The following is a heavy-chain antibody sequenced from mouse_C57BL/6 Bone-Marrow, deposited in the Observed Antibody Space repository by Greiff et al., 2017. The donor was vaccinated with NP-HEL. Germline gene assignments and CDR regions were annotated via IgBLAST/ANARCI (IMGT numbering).Heavy chain of an antibody. V-gene: IGHV5-4*01. J-gene: IGHJ2*01. CDR2: ISDGGSYT. Sequence: EVKLMESGGGLVKPGGSLKLSCAASGFTFSSYAMSWVRQTPEKRLEWVATISDGGSYTYYPDNVKGRFTISRDNAKNNLYLQMSHLKSEDTAMYYCARDGYLGQGTTLTVSS. CDR3: ARDGY. CDR1: GFTFSSYA.